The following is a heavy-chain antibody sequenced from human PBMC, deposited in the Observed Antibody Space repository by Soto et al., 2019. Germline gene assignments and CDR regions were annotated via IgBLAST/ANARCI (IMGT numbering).Heavy chain of an antibody. J-gene: IGHJ4*02. CDR2: MNPNSGDT. CDR3: ARVGGNWNDDYFDY. Sequence: QVQLVQSGAEVKKPGASVKVSCKASGYTFSDHDINWVRQASGQGPEWLGWMNPNSGDTGYAQNFQGRVTMTRDTSKRTAYMELSSLRSDDTAVYYCARVGGNWNDDYFDYWCQGTLVTVSS. D-gene: IGHD1-1*01. CDR1: GYTFSDHD. V-gene: IGHV1-8*01.